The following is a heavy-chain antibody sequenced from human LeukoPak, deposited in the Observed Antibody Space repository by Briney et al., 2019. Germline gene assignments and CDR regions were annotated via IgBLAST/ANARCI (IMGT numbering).Heavy chain of an antibody. CDR3: ARHVRLQPLDY. CDR1: GGSMNSYY. D-gene: IGHD1-1*01. V-gene: IGHV4-59*08. CDR2: IYYSGST. Sequence: ASETLSLTCSVSGGSMNSYYWSWIRQSPGKGLEWIGYIYYSGSTNYNPSLKSRVTISVGTSKNQFSLKLSSGTAADTAVYYCARHVRLQPLDYWGQGTLVTVSS. J-gene: IGHJ4*02.